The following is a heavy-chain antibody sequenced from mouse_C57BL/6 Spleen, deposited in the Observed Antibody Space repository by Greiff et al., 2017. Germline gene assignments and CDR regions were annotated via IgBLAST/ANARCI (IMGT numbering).Heavy chain of an antibody. V-gene: IGHV6-3*01. CDR2: IRLKSDNYAT. Sequence: EVKLVESGGGLVQPGGSMKLSCVASGFTFSNYWMNWVRQSPEKGLEWVAQIRLKSDNYATHYAESVKGRFTISRDDSKSSVYLQMNDLRAEGTGIYYCTVDYGYWRYFDYWGQGTTLTVSS. J-gene: IGHJ2*01. CDR3: TVDYGYWRYFDY. CDR1: GFTFSNYW. D-gene: IGHD2-2*01.